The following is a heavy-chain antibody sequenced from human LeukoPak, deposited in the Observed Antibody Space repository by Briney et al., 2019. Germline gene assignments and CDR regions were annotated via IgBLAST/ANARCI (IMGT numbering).Heavy chain of an antibody. Sequence: SETLSLTCTVSGGSIRSYYWGWIRQPPGKGLEWIGYIYYSGSTSSNPSLKSRVTISVDTSKNQFSLKLASVTAADTAVYYCARALPTGMTYSSGWYGSYYYGMDVWGQGTTVTVSS. CDR3: ARALPTGMTYSSGWYGSYYYGMDV. V-gene: IGHV4-59*01. J-gene: IGHJ6*02. D-gene: IGHD6-19*01. CDR1: GGSIRSYY. CDR2: IYYSGST.